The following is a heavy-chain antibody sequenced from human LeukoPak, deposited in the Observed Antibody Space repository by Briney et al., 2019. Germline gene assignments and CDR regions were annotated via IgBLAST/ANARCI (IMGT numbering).Heavy chain of an antibody. CDR2: IYYSGST. CDR1: GGSISSSSYY. D-gene: IGHD3-22*01. Sequence: PSETLSLTCTVSGGSISSSSYYWGWLRQPPGKGLEWIGSIYYSGSTYYNPSLKSRVTISVDTSKNQFSLKLSSVTAADTAVYYCARGLMIVVVITTLDAFDIWGQGTMVTVSS. J-gene: IGHJ3*02. V-gene: IGHV4-39*07. CDR3: ARGLMIVVVITTLDAFDI.